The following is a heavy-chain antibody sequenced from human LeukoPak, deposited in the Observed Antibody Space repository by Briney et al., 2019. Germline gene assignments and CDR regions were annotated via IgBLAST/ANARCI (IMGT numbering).Heavy chain of an antibody. D-gene: IGHD3-10*01. CDR2: IYYSGST. CDR1: GGSISSGGYY. Sequence: SQTLSLTCTVSGGSISSGGYYWSWIRQHPGKGLEWIGYIYYSGSTYYNPSLKSRVTISVDTSKNQFSLKLSSVTAADTAVYYCARARLLLWFGESDFDYWGQGTLITVSS. CDR3: ARARLLLWFGESDFDY. J-gene: IGHJ4*02. V-gene: IGHV4-31*03.